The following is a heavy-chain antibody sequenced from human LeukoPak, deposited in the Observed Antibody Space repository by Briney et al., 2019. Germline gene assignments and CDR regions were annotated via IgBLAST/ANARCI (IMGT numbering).Heavy chain of an antibody. CDR1: GFTFSSYS. CDR3: ARDSKYSSGWYDAFDI. D-gene: IGHD6-19*01. Sequence: PGGSLRLSCAASGFTFSSYSMNWVRQAPGKGLEWVANIKQDGSEMYYVDSVKGRFTISRDNAKNSLYLQMNSLRAEDTAVYYCARDSKYSSGWYDAFDIWGLGTMVTVSS. V-gene: IGHV3-7*01. CDR2: IKQDGSEM. J-gene: IGHJ3*02.